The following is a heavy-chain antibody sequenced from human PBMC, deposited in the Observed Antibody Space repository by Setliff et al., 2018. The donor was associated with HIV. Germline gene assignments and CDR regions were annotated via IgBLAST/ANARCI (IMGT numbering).Heavy chain of an antibody. CDR2: ISGSGDST. V-gene: IGHV3-23*01. CDR1: GFTFSSSP. J-gene: IGHJ4*02. CDR3: AQQLVGY. Sequence: GGSLRLSCAASGFTFSSSPMSWVRQAPGKGLEWVSAISGSGDSTYYADSVKGRFTISRDNSKNTLYLQMNSLRAEDTAVYYCAQQLVGYWGQGTLVTVSS. D-gene: IGHD6-6*01.